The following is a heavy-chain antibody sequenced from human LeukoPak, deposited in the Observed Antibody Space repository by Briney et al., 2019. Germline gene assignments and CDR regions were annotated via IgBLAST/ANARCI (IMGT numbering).Heavy chain of an antibody. D-gene: IGHD6-13*01. CDR2: ISDGGGRT. Sequence: GGSLRLSCGASGVTFRTYAMSWVRQAPGKGLEWVSDISDGGGRTFYAESVKGRFTVSRDNSRNTLYLRMNSLRAEDTAIYYCTKNQILVETGSWYTYWGQGTLVTVSS. CDR1: GVTFRTYA. V-gene: IGHV3-23*01. J-gene: IGHJ4*02. CDR3: TKNQILVETGSWYTY.